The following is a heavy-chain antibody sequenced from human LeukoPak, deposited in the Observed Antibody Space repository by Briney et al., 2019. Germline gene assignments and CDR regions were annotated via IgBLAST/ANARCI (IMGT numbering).Heavy chain of an antibody. J-gene: IGHJ4*02. CDR3: ARDPTYCSGGSCYSSFDY. D-gene: IGHD2-15*01. CDR2: IKSKTDGGTT. V-gene: IGHV3-15*01. Sequence: GGSLRLSCAASGFTFSSYAMSWVRQAPGKGLEWVGRIKSKTDGGTTDYAAPVKGRFTISRDDSKNTLYLQMNSLRAEDTAVYYCARDPTYCSGGSCYSSFDYWGQGTLVTVSS. CDR1: GFTFSSYA.